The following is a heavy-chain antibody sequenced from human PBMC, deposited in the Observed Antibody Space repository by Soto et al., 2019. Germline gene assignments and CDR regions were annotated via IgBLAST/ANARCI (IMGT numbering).Heavy chain of an antibody. Sequence: ASVKVSCKASGYTFTGYYMHWVRQAPGQGLEWMGWINPNSGGTNYAQKFQGRVTMTRDTSISTAYMELSRLRYDDTAVYYCARDRGSSSDGMDVWGQGTRVVASS. D-gene: IGHD6-13*01. CDR1: GYTFTGYY. V-gene: IGHV1-2*02. CDR3: ARDRGSSSDGMDV. CDR2: INPNSGGT. J-gene: IGHJ6*02.